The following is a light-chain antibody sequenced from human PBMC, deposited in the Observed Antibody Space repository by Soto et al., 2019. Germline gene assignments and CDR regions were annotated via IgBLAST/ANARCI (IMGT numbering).Light chain of an antibody. V-gene: IGLV2-14*03. J-gene: IGLJ1*01. CDR1: SSDVGAYNH. CDR2: HVS. Sequence: QSALTQPASVSGSPGQSIAISCTGTSSDVGAYNHVSWYQQHPGKAPKLMIYHVSNRPSGVSDRFSGSKSDNTASLTISGLQAEDEADYYCSSYTTSSTYVFGTGTKGTVL. CDR3: SSYTTSSTYV.